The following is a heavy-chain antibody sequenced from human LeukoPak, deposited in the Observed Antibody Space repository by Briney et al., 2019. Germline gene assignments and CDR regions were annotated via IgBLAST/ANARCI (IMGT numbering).Heavy chain of an antibody. CDR3: TRQGIAARVYYYGMDV. CDR1: GFTFSVSA. CDR2: IRSKANSYAT. J-gene: IGHJ6*02. Sequence: GGSLRLSCTASGFTFSVSAMHWVRQASGKGLEWVGRIRSKANSYATAYAASVKGRFTISRDDSKNTAYLQMNSLKTEDTAVYYCTRQGIAARVYYYGMDVWGQGTTVTVSS. V-gene: IGHV3-73*01. D-gene: IGHD6-6*01.